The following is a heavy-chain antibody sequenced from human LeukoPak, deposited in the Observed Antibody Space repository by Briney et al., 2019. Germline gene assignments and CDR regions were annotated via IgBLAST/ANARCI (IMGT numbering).Heavy chain of an antibody. CDR2: INPDGSRT. V-gene: IGHV3-74*01. D-gene: IGHD1-14*01. J-gene: IGHJ4*02. Sequence: TGGSLRLSCAASGFTFSNAWMSWVRQAPGKGLVWVSRINPDGSRTDYAESVKGRFTISRDNAKNTLSLEMNSLGDEDTAVYYCSRDFNGRNDFWGQGTLVTVSS. CDR1: GFTFSNAW. CDR3: SRDFNGRNDF.